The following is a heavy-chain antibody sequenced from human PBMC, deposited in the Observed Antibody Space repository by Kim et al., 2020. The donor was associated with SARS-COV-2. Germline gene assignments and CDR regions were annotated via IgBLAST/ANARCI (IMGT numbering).Heavy chain of an antibody. V-gene: IGHV4-39*07. CDR1: GGSISSSSYY. CDR2: MYYSGST. Sequence: SETLSLSCTVSGGSISSSSYYWGWIRQPPGKGLEWIGRMYYSGSTYYNPSLKSRVTISVDTSKNQFSLKLSSVTAADTAVYYCARITMVRGVHHTQFDY. D-gene: IGHD3-10*01. J-gene: IGHJ4*01. CDR3: ARITMVRGVHHTQFDY.